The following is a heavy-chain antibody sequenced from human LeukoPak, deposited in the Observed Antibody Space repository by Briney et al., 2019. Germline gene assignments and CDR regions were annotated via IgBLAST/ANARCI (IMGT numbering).Heavy chain of an antibody. Sequence: GGSLRLSRASSGFTFSDYYMSWIRQAPGKGLEWVSYISSSGSTIYYADSVKGRFTISRDNAKNSLYLQMNSLRAEDTAVYYCARARRLEVLRFLEWSLNWFDPWGQGTLVTVSS. CDR1: GFTFSDYY. CDR3: ARARRLEVLRFLEWSLNWFDP. CDR2: ISSSGSTI. V-gene: IGHV3-11*04. J-gene: IGHJ5*02. D-gene: IGHD3-3*01.